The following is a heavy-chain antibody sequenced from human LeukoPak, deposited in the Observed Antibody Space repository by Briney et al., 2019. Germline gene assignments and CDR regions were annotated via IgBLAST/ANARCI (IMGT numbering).Heavy chain of an antibody. CDR2: IYSRGNT. D-gene: IGHD3-3*01. CDR3: ATGDSGFDFWSGYPEGHTWFDP. CDR1: GGSISSYS. V-gene: IGHV4-4*07. J-gene: IGHJ5*02. Sequence: PSETLSLTCNVSGGSISSYSWNWIRQPAGKGLEWIGRIYSRGNTNYNPSLKSRVTMSVDTSKSQFSLKLTSVTAADTAVYYCATGDSGFDFWSGYPEGHTWFDPWGQGTLVTVSS.